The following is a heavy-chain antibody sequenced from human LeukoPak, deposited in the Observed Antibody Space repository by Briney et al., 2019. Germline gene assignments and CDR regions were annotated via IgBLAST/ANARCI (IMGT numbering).Heavy chain of an antibody. CDR3: ARHRLKYYYDSSGYPDY. Sequence: ASVKVSCKASGGTFSSYAISWVRQAPGQGLEWMGGIIPIFGTANYAQKFQGRVTITTDESTSTAYMELSSLRSEDTAVYYCARHRLKYYYDSSGYPDYWGQGTLVTVSS. J-gene: IGHJ4*02. CDR1: GGTFSSYA. D-gene: IGHD3-22*01. V-gene: IGHV1-69*05. CDR2: IIPIFGTA.